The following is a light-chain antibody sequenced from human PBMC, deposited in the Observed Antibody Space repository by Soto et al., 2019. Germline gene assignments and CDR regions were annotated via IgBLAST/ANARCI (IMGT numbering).Light chain of an antibody. V-gene: IGKV3-15*01. CDR3: QQRHMWPIT. J-gene: IGKJ5*01. Sequence: EIVMTQSPATLSVSPGERATLSCRASQSVRSNLAWYQQKPGQSPRLLIYGASTRATGIPARFSGSGSGTQFTLTISSLQSEDSAVYYCQQRHMWPITFGQGTRLEIK. CDR1: QSVRSN. CDR2: GAS.